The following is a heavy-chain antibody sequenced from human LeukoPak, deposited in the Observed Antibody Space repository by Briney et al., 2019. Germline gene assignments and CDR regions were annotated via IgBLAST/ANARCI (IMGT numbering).Heavy chain of an antibody. V-gene: IGHV3-30*04. CDR3: AKGRWELVDAFDI. J-gene: IGHJ3*02. Sequence: GGSLRLSCAASGFTFSSYAINWVRQAPGKGLEWVAVISYDGSDKYYVASVKGRFTISRDNSKNTLYLQMNSLRTEDTAVYYCAKGRWELVDAFDIWGQGTMVTVSA. CDR1: GFTFSSYA. CDR2: ISYDGSDK. D-gene: IGHD1-26*01.